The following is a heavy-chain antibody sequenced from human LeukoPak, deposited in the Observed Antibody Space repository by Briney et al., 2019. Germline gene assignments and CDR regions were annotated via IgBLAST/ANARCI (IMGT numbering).Heavy chain of an antibody. Sequence: ASVKVSCKASGYTFTSYGISWVRQAPGQGLEWMGWISAYNSNTNYAQKLQGRVTMTTDTSTSTAYMELRSLRSDDTAVYYCARDFSPPRGDSYFDYWGQGTLVTVSS. CDR2: ISAYNSNT. CDR3: ARDFSPPRGDSYFDY. J-gene: IGHJ4*02. CDR1: GYTFTSYG. V-gene: IGHV1-18*01. D-gene: IGHD7-27*01.